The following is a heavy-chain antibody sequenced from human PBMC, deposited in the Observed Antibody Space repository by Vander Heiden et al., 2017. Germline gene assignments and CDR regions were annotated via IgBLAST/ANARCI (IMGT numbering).Heavy chain of an antibody. CDR1: GGSISSDTYY. V-gene: IGHV4-39*01. CDR3: ASRGYMYYFDY. Sequence: QLHLQESGPGLVKPPETLSLTCTVSGGSISSDTYYWGWIRQSPEKGLEWIGSIDYRGNTYYTPSLKSRVTISVDTSKNQFSLKLSSVTAADTAVYYCASRGYMYYFDYWGQGTLVTVSS. D-gene: IGHD5-18*01. J-gene: IGHJ4*02. CDR2: IDYRGNT.